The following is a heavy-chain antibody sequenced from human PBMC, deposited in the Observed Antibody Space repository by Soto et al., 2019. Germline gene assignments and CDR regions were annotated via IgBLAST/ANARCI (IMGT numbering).Heavy chain of an antibody. V-gene: IGHV4-4*07. CDR2: IHTSGST. Sequence: QVQLQESGPGLAKPSETLSLTCTVSGDSISNYYWHWIRQPAGKGLEWIGRIHTSGSTNYNPSLMSRVSMSIDTSKNQFFLKMNSATAADTAVYYCARATREYIYSSTWYVDYWGQGTLVTVSS. CDR1: GDSISNYY. J-gene: IGHJ4*02. CDR3: ARATREYIYSSTWYVDY. D-gene: IGHD6-13*01.